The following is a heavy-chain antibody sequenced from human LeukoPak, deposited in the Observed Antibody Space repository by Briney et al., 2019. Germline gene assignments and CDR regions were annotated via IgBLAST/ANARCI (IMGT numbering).Heavy chain of an antibody. V-gene: IGHV3-73*01. J-gene: IGHJ4*02. CDR3: TSPCSSTSCPPDY. D-gene: IGHD2-2*01. CDR2: IRSKANSYAT. Sequence: GGSLRLSCAASGFTFSGSAMHWVRQASGKGLEWVGRIRSKANSYATAYAASVKGRFTISRDDSKNTAYLQMNSLKTEDTAVYYCTSPCSSTSCPPDYWGQGTLVTVSS. CDR1: GFTFSGSA.